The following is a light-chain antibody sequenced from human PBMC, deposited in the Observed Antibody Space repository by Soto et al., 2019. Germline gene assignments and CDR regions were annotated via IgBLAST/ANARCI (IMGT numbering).Light chain of an antibody. CDR1: QSVSNS. V-gene: IGKV3-11*01. CDR2: DAS. J-gene: IGKJ3*01. Sequence: EIVLTQSPATLSLSPGERAALSCRASQSVSNSLAWYQQKPGQAPRLLIYDASNRATGIPAGLSSSGSGTDFTLTISSLEPEDFAVYYCQQRNKWPEITFGPGTKVEIK. CDR3: QQRNKWPEIT.